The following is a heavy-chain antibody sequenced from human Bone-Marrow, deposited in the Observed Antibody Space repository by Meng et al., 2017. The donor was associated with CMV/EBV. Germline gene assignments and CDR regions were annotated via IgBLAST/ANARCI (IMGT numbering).Heavy chain of an antibody. J-gene: IGHJ4*02. CDR2: ISFDGNTK. CDR1: RCTFSLYA. V-gene: IGHV3-30*04. Sequence: GGSLRLSCAASRCTFSLYAMHWVRQAPGKGLEWVSVISFDGNTKYYADSVQGRFTISRDNSRNTLNLLMNSLRTEDTAVYYCVGGVATPAYWGPGTLVTVSS. CDR3: VGGVATPAY. D-gene: IGHD4-23*01.